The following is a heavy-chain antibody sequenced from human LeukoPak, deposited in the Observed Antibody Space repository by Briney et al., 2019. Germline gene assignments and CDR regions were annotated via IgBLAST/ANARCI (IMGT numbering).Heavy chain of an antibody. CDR1: GFTFGDHA. J-gene: IGHJ6*02. Sequence: GGTLRLSCTTCGFTFGDHAMSWVRQAPGKGLEGVGVIRSKAYGGTTEYAASVKGTFTISRDDSKSIAYLQMNSLITDDTAVYYCSRGPIQLWVHNAMDVWGQGTTVTVSS. CDR2: IRSKAYGGTT. CDR3: SRGPIQLWVHNAMDV. D-gene: IGHD1-1*01. V-gene: IGHV3-49*04.